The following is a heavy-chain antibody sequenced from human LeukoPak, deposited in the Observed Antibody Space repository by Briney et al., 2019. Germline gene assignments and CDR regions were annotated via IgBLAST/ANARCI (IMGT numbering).Heavy chain of an antibody. CDR1: GFTFSSYS. V-gene: IGHV3-21*01. CDR2: ISSSSTYT. CDR3: AGGGYCSSTSCYHGY. D-gene: IGHD2-2*01. J-gene: IGHJ4*02. Sequence: GGSLRLSCAASGFTFSSYSMNWVRQAPGKGLEWVSSISSSSTYTYYADLVKGRFTISRDNAKNSLYLQMNSLRAEDTAVYYCAGGGYCSSTSCYHGYWGQGTLVTVSS.